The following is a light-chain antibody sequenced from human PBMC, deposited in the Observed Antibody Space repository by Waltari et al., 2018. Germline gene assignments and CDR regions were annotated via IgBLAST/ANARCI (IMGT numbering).Light chain of an antibody. Sequence: SALTQPDSVSGSPGQSITISCSGISSDSVGYEYVSWYQQHPGKAPKVIIYAVNNRPSGVSNRFSGSKSGSSASLTIAGLQAEDEADYYCSSCTSSTTGIFGGGTKVTV. CDR1: SSDSVGYEY. J-gene: IGLJ2*01. CDR3: SSCTSSTTGI. CDR2: AVN. V-gene: IGLV2-14*03.